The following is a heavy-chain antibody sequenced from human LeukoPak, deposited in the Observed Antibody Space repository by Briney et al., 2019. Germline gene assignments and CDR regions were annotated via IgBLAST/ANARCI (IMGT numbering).Heavy chain of an antibody. V-gene: IGHV4-38-2*02. J-gene: IGHJ5*02. Sequence: GSLRLSCAASGFTFSDYYMSWIRQAPGKGLEWIGSIYYTGNTFYNPSLKSRLTISVDTSKNQFSLKLSSVTAADTAVYYCARDYYMLRGLHWFDPWGQGTLVTVSS. CDR1: GFTFSDYY. CDR2: IYYTGNT. CDR3: ARDYYMLRGLHWFDP. D-gene: IGHD3-10*01.